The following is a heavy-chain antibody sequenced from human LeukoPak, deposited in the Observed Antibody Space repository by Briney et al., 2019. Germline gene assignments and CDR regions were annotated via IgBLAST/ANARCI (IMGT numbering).Heavy chain of an antibody. D-gene: IGHD3-22*01. CDR1: GYTFTTYY. J-gene: IGHJ4*02. V-gene: IGHV1-46*01. CDR3: ARGSHITVIVPGIDY. Sequence: ASVKVSCKTSGYTFTTYYVHWVRQAPGQGLEWMGIINPSGGSTNNAQKFQGRVSMTRDTSTSTVYMELSSLRFEDTAVYYCARGSHITVIVPGIDYWGQGTPVTVSS. CDR2: INPSGGST.